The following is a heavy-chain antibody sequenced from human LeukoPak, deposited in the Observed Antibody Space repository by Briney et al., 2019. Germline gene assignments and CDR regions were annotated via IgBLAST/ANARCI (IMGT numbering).Heavy chain of an antibody. CDR2: INPNSGGT. D-gene: IGHD2-15*01. V-gene: IGHV1-2*02. Sequence: GASVKVSCKASGYTFTGYYMHWVRQAPGQGLEWMGWINPNSGGTNYAQKFQGRVTMTRDTSISTAYMELSRLRSDDTAVYYCARPRYCSGGSCYSGGDYYYYMDVWGKGTTVTVSS. CDR1: GYTFTGYY. J-gene: IGHJ6*03. CDR3: ARPRYCSGGSCYSGGDYYYYMDV.